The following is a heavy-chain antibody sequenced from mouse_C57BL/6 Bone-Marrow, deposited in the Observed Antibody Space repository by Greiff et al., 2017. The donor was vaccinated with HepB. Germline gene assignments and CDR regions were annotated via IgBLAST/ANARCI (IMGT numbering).Heavy chain of an antibody. CDR1: GFSLTSYG. J-gene: IGHJ2*01. Sequence: QVQLKQSGPGLVQPSQSLSITCTVSGFSLTSYGVHWVRQSPGKGLEWLGVIWSGGSTDYNAAFISRLSISKDNSKSQVFFKMNSLQADDTAIYYCARLSLTGTNYFDYWGQGTTLTVSS. CDR3: ARLSLTGTNYFDY. D-gene: IGHD4-1*01. V-gene: IGHV2-2*01. CDR2: IWSGGST.